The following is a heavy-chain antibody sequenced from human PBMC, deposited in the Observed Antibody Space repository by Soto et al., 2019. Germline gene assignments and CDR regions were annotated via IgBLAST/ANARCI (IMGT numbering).Heavy chain of an antibody. V-gene: IGHV1-58*02. D-gene: IGHD3-9*01. Sequence: QMQLVQSGPEVKKPGTSVKVSCKASGFTFTNSAIQWVRQARGQRLEWIGWIVVGSGNTNYVQKFQERLTITRDMSTRSAYMELGRLRSEDTAIYYCAAMTGYYTSYYYMDVWGKGTTVTVSS. J-gene: IGHJ6*03. CDR1: GFTFTNSA. CDR2: IVVGSGNT. CDR3: AAMTGYYTSYYYMDV.